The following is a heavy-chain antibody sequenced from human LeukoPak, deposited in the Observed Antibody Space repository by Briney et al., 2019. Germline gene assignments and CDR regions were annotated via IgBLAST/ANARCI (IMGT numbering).Heavy chain of an antibody. CDR3: ARVADSSGYSPEGYYYYYMDV. CDR2: IIPIFGTA. CDR1: GGTFSSYA. Sequence: SVKVTCKASGGTFSSYAISWVRQAPGQGLEWMGGIIPIFGTANYAQKFQGRVTITTDESTSTAYMELSSLRSEDTAVYYCARVADSSGYSPEGYYYYYMDVWGKGTTVTVSS. D-gene: IGHD3-22*01. V-gene: IGHV1-69*05. J-gene: IGHJ6*03.